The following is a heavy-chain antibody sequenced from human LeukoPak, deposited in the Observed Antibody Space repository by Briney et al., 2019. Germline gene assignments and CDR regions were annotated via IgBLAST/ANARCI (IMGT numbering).Heavy chain of an antibody. Sequence: ASVKVSCKASGYTFTGYYMHWVRQAPGQGLEWMGWINPNSGGTNYAQKFQGRVTMTRDTSISTGYMELSRLRSDDTAMYYCATRYYYDTTWDAFDIWGQGTMVTVSS. CDR1: GYTFTGYY. CDR2: INPNSGGT. D-gene: IGHD3-22*01. CDR3: ATRYYYDTTWDAFDI. J-gene: IGHJ3*02. V-gene: IGHV1-2*02.